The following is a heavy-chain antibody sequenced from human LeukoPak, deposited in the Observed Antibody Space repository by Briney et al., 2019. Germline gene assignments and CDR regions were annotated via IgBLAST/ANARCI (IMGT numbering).Heavy chain of an antibody. Sequence: GGSLRLSCEASGFTFSSYWMSWVRQAPGKGLEWVANIKEDGSEKYYVDSVKGRFTISRDNAKNSLYLQMDSLTVEDTAVYYCARGDSSGTTDYFQHWGQGTLVTVSS. D-gene: IGHD3-22*01. V-gene: IGHV3-7*01. CDR2: IKEDGSEK. J-gene: IGHJ1*01. CDR3: ARGDSSGTTDYFQH. CDR1: GFTFSSYW.